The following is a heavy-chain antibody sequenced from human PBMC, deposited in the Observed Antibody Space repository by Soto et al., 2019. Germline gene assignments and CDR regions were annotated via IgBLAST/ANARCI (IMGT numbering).Heavy chain of an antibody. CDR1: GFTFSSYW. CDR3: ARDIVVVPAAARYYYGMDV. V-gene: IGHV3-7*05. Sequence: GGSLRLSCAASGFTFSSYWMSWVRQAPGKGLEWVANIKQDGSEKYYVDSVKGRFTISRDNAKNSLYLQMNSLRAEDTAVYYCARDIVVVPAAARYYYGMDVWGQGTTVTVSS. CDR2: IKQDGSEK. J-gene: IGHJ6*02. D-gene: IGHD2-2*01.